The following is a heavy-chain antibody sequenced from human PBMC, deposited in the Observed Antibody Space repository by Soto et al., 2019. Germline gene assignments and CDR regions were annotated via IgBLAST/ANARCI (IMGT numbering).Heavy chain of an antibody. CDR2: IYHTVNT. CDR3: ARWQYTVVIALDI. CDR1: GVSIGSHF. V-gene: IGHV4-59*11. D-gene: IGHD2-15*01. J-gene: IGHJ3*02. Sequence: SETLSLTCSVSGVSIGSHFWSWIRQAPGKGPELVGYIYHTVNTNYNPALKSRVTISMDTSENQLSLQLSSVTAADTAVYSCARWQYTVVIALDIGGQGTMVTVSS.